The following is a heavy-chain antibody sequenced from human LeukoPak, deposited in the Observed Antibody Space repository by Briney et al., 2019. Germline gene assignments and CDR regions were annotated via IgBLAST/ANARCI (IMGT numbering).Heavy chain of an antibody. CDR2: IYYSGST. V-gene: IGHV4-59*01. D-gene: IGHD1-26*01. Sequence: SETLSLTCTVSGGSISSYYWSWIRQPPGKGLEWIGYIYYSGSTNYNPSLKSRVTISVDTSKNQFSLKLSSVTAADTAVYYCARGGGEWELDYWGQGTLVTVSS. CDR1: GGSISSYY. CDR3: ARGGGEWELDY. J-gene: IGHJ4*02.